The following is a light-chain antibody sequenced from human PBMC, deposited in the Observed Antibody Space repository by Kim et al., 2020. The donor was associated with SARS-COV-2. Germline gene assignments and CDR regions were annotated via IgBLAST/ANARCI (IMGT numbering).Light chain of an antibody. CDR2: KVS. J-gene: IGLJ2*01. CDR3: SSYAGSNNWV. Sequence: GQAVTISCTGSSTDIGSNTEVSYHQHHPAKAPQLMNYKVSRPPSGVHDRSAGSKASTAASLTGSGLQAEDEADYCCSSYAGSNNWVFGGGTQLTVL. CDR1: STDIGSNTE. V-gene: IGLV2-8*01.